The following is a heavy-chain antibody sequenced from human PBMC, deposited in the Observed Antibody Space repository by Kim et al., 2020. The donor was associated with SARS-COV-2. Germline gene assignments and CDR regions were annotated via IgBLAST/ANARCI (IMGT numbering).Heavy chain of an antibody. D-gene: IGHD3-3*01. Sequence: GGSLRLSCAASGFTFSNYWMHWVGQAPGKGLVWVSRINTDGSVTTYADSVKGRFTISRDNEKNTLYLQMNSLRAEDTAVYYCAKVFTWFDPWGQGTLVAV. CDR1: GFTFSNYW. CDR3: AKVFTWFDP. CDR2: INTDGSVT. J-gene: IGHJ5*02. V-gene: IGHV3-74*01.